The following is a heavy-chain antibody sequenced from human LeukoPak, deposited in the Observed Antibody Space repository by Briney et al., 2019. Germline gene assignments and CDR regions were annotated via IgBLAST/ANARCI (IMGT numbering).Heavy chain of an antibody. CDR2: IIPIFGIT. J-gene: IGHJ5*02. D-gene: IGHD4-11*01. CDR3: ASGRMTTETTYCFDP. Sequence: SVKVSCKASGGTFISNAITWVRQAPGQGLEWMGKIIPIFGITDYAQKFQGRVTITADKSTSTAYMEFSSLRSEDTAVYYCASGRMTTETTYCFDPWGQGTLITVSS. CDR1: GGTFISNA. V-gene: IGHV1-69*04.